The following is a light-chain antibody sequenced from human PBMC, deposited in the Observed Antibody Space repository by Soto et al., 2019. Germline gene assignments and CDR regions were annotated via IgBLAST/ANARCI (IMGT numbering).Light chain of an antibody. CDR1: QSISSY. CDR3: QQSYSGLT. J-gene: IGKJ3*01. V-gene: IGKV1-39*01. CDR2: AAS. Sequence: DIQMTQSPSSLSASVGDRVTITCRASQSISSYLNWYQQKPGKAPKLLIYAASSLQSGVPSRFSGSGSGTDFTPTISSLQPEYFATYYCQQSYSGLTFGPGTKVDIK.